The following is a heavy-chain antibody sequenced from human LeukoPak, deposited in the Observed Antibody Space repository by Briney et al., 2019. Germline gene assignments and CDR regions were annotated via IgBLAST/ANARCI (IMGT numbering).Heavy chain of an antibody. D-gene: IGHD2-2*01. CDR3: ARGALYCSSTSCYDLDY. CDR2: INHSGST. V-gene: IGHV4-34*01. CDR1: GGSFSGCY. Sequence: SETLSLTCAVYGGSFSGCYWSWLRQPPGKGLEWIGEINHSGSTNYNPSLKSRVTISVDTSKNQFSLKLSSVTAADTAVYYCARGALYCSSTSCYDLDYWGQGTLVTVSS. J-gene: IGHJ4*02.